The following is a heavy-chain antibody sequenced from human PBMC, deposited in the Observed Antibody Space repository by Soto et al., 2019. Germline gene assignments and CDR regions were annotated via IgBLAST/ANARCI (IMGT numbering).Heavy chain of an antibody. CDR1: GGTFSSYA. CDR2: IIPIFGTA. D-gene: IGHD3-10*01. CDR3: AREGYYGSGSPGAFDI. J-gene: IGHJ3*02. Sequence: QVQLVQSGAEVKKPGSSVKVSCKASGGTFSSYAISWVRQAPGQGLEWMGGIIPIFGTANYAQKFQGRVTMTRDTSISTAYMELSRLRSDDTAVYYCAREGYYGSGSPGAFDIWGQGTMVTVSS. V-gene: IGHV1-69*06.